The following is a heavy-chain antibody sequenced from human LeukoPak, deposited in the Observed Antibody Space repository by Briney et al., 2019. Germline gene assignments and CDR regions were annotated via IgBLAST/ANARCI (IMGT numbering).Heavy chain of an antibody. CDR3: ARDEGSDFWSGYYPNYFDY. V-gene: IGHV1-2*02. J-gene: IGHJ4*02. D-gene: IGHD3-3*01. Sequence: GASVKVSCKASGYTFTSYYMHWVRQAPGQGLEWMGWINPNSGGTNYAQKFQGRVTMTRDTSISTAYMELSRLRSDDTAVYYCARDEGSDFWSGYYPNYFDYWGQGTLVTVSS. CDR2: INPNSGGT. CDR1: GYTFTSYY.